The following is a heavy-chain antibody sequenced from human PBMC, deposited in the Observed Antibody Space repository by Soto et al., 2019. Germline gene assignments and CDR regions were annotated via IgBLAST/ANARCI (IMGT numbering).Heavy chain of an antibody. CDR1: GFSFRSYS. D-gene: IGHD3-10*01. V-gene: IGHV3-48*04. CDR2: VSGSGNTK. J-gene: IGHJ4*02. CDR3: AKRELPSYGSGSYYYDY. Sequence: GGSLRLSCVASGFSFRSYSMNWVRQAPGKGPEWVAYVSGSGNTKYYVDSVKGRFTISRDNAKNSLHLQMNSLRAEDTAVYYCAKRELPSYGSGSYYYDYWGQGTLVTVSS.